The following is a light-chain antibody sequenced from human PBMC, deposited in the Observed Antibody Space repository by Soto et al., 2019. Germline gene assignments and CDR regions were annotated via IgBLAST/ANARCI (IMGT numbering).Light chain of an antibody. CDR1: QSISSY. CDR3: QQSYTSRIT. CDR2: AAS. J-gene: IGKJ5*01. Sequence: DIQMTQSPSSLSASVGDRVTITCRAIQSISSYLNWYQQKPGKAPKLLIFAASSLQSGVPSRFSGSGSGTDFTLTVSSLQPEDSATYYCQQSYTSRITFGLGTRLEIK. V-gene: IGKV1-39*01.